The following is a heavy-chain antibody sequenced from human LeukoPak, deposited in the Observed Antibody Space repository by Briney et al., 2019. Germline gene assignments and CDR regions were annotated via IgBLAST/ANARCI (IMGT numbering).Heavy chain of an antibody. CDR1: GFTFTSYG. CDR2: IWYDGSNK. J-gene: IGHJ6*03. V-gene: IGHV3-33*06. CDR3: AKGPVLRAPGYYMDV. D-gene: IGHD2-8*01. Sequence: PGRSLRPSCAASGFTFTSYGMDWGRQAPGKGLEWVAVIWYDGSNKYYADSLKGRFTISRDNSKYTLYLQMNSLRAEDTAVYYYAKGPVLRAPGYYMDVWGKGTTVTVSS.